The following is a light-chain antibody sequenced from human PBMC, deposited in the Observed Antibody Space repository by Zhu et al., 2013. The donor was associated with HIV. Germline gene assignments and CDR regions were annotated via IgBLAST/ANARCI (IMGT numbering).Light chain of an antibody. CDR1: QSVAKRY. CDR3: QQYDRSPLT. V-gene: IGKV3-20*01. Sequence: EIVLTQSPGTLSLSPGEGATLSCRASQSVAKRYLAWYQQKPGQAPRLLISDASNRATGIPDRFTGSGSGTDFSLSISRLEPEDFAVYYCQQYDRSPLTFGGGTTVEIK. J-gene: IGKJ4*01. CDR2: DAS.